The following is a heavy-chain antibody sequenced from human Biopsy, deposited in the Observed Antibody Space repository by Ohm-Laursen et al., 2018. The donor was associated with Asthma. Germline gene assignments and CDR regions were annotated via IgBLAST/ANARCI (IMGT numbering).Heavy chain of an antibody. J-gene: IGHJ6*02. CDR1: GYTFTSYS. CDR3: ARGYSGSDRIVYYYSGLEV. Sequence: ASVKVSCKASGYTFTSYSMHWVRQAPGHGLEWMGMINPFGGSSNFAQKFQGRLTMTRDTSTRTAYMELSSLSSEDTAVYYCARGYSGSDRIVYYYSGLEVWGQGTTVTVSS. D-gene: IGHD5-12*01. V-gene: IGHV1-46*01. CDR2: INPFGGSS.